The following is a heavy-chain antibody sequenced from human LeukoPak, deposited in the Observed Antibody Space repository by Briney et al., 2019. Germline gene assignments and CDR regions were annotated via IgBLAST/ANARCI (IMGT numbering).Heavy chain of an antibody. J-gene: IGHJ4*02. Sequence: GSLRLSCAASGFTFSSYSMNWIRQPPGKGLEWIGEINHGGSTNYNPSLKSRVTISVDTSKNQFSLKLSSVTAADTAVYYCARGRVTSGFGRNDYWGQGTLVTVSS. D-gene: IGHD3-22*01. V-gene: IGHV4-34*01. CDR1: GFTFSSYS. CDR3: ARGRVTSGFGRNDY. CDR2: INHGGST.